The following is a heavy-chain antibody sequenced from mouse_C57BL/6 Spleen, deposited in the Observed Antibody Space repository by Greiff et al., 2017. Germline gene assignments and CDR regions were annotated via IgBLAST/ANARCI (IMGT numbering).Heavy chain of an antibody. CDR2: IYPGDGDT. J-gene: IGHJ4*01. CDR1: GYAFSSYW. Sequence: QVQLQQSGAELVKPGASVKISCKASGYAFSSYWMNWVKQRPGKGLEWIGQIYPGDGDTNYNGKFKGKATLTADKSSSPAYMQLSSLTSEDSAVYFCARGYGKDYAMDYWGQGTSVTVSS. CDR3: ARGYGKDYAMDY. V-gene: IGHV1-80*01. D-gene: IGHD2-10*02.